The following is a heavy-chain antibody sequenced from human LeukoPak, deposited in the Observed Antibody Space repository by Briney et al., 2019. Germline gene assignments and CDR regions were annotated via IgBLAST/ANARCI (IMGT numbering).Heavy chain of an antibody. CDR1: GGTFSSYA. V-gene: IGHV1-69*13. CDR2: IIPIFGTV. D-gene: IGHD6-13*01. CDR3: ARDLEQLNNAEYFQH. J-gene: IGHJ1*01. Sequence: ASVNVSCKASGGTFSSYAISWVRQAPGQGLEWMGGIIPIFGTVNYAQKFQGRVTITADESTSTAYMELSSLRSEDTAVYYCARDLEQLNNAEYFQHWGQGTLVTVSS.